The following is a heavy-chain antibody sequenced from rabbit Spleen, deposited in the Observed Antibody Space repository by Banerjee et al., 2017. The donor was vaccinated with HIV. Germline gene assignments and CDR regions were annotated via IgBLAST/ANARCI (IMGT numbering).Heavy chain of an antibody. J-gene: IGHJ6*01. CDR2: INASTGKP. D-gene: IGHD8-1*01. CDR1: GSDISGYS. CDR3: ARDTGSSFSSYGMDL. V-gene: IGHV1S45*01. Sequence: VELVESAGGLVQPGGSLTLNCTSSGSDISGYSFAWVRQAPGKGLEWIACINASTGKPVYATWAKGRFTISKTSSTTVTLRMTSLTAADRAAYFCARDTGSSFSSYGMDLWGPGTLVTVS.